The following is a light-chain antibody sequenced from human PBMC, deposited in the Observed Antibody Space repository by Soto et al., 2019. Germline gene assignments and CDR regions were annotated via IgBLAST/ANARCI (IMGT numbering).Light chain of an antibody. V-gene: IGKV3-15*01. J-gene: IGKJ1*01. CDR1: QSVSSN. CDR2: GAS. Sequence: EIVLTQSPGTLSLSPGERATLSCRASQSVSSNLAWYQQKPGQAPRLLIYGASTRATGIPARFSGSGSGTDFTLTISSLQPDDFATYYCQQYNSYSRTFGQGTKVDIK. CDR3: QQYNSYSRT.